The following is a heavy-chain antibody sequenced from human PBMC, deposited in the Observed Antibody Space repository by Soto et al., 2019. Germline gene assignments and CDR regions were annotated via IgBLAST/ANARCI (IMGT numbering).Heavy chain of an antibody. CDR2: IYTSGST. J-gene: IGHJ4*02. D-gene: IGHD3-22*01. CDR3: ARSVEFGYDSSGWAY. Sequence: SETLSLTCTVSGGPISSYYWSWIRQPAGKGLEWIGRIYTSGSTNYNPSLKSRVTMSVDTSKNQFPLKLSSVTAADTAVYYCARSVEFGYDSSGWAYWGQGTLVTVSS. CDR1: GGPISSYY. V-gene: IGHV4-4*07.